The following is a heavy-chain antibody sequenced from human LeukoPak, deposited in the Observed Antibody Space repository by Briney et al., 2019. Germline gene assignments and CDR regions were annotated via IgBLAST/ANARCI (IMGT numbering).Heavy chain of an antibody. CDR2: ISGSGGST. CDR1: GFTFSSYG. J-gene: IGHJ4*02. Sequence: GGSLRLSCAASGFTFSSYGMSWVRQAPGKGLEWVSAISGSGGSTYYADSVKGRFTISRDNSKNTLYLQMNSLRAEDTAVYYCARDLDGSGSAFDYWGQGTLVTVPS. CDR3: ARDLDGSGSAFDY. V-gene: IGHV3-23*01. D-gene: IGHD3-10*01.